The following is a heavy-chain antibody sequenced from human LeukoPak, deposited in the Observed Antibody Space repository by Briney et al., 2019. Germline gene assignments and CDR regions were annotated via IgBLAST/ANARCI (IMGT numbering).Heavy chain of an antibody. V-gene: IGHV3-21*01. Sequence: GGSLRLSCAASGFTFSSYTMNWVRQAPGKGLEWVSSISSSSRFIFYADSVRGRFTTSRDNAKNSLFLQMNSLRAEDTAVYYCARTHGTLTGTGFDYWGQGTLVTVSS. D-gene: IGHD1-20*01. J-gene: IGHJ4*02. CDR2: ISSSSRFI. CDR1: GFTFSSYT. CDR3: ARTHGTLTGTGFDY.